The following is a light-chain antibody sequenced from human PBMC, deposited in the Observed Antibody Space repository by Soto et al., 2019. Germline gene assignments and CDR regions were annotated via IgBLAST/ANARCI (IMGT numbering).Light chain of an antibody. Sequence: QSVLTQPPSASGTPGQRVTISCSGSRSNIGSNTVNWYQRLPGTAPKLLIYSNNQRPSGVPDRFSGSKSGTSASLAISGLQSEDEADYYCSSCGDNDIYVFGTGTKLTVL. CDR1: RSNIGSNT. CDR2: SNN. J-gene: IGLJ1*01. V-gene: IGLV1-44*01. CDR3: SSCGDNDIYV.